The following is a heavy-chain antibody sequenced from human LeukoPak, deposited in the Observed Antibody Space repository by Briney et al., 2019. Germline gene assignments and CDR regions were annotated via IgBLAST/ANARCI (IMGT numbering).Heavy chain of an antibody. CDR1: GYTFTSYD. J-gene: IGHJ4*02. CDR3: ARGVPYYDFWSGYYMDY. D-gene: IGHD3-3*01. V-gene: IGHV1-8*01. Sequence: ASAKVSCKASGYTFTSYDINWVRQATGQGLEWMGWMNPNSGNTGYAQKFQGRVTMTRNTSISTAYMELSSLRSEDTAVYYCARGVPYYDFWSGYYMDYWGQGTLVTVSS. CDR2: MNPNSGNT.